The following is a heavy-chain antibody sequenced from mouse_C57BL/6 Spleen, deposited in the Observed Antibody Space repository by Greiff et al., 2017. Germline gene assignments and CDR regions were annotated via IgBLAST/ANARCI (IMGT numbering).Heavy chain of an antibody. Sequence: QVHVKQSGPGLVQPSQSLSITCTVSGFSLTSYGVHWVRQSPGKGLEWLGVIWRGGSTDYNAAFMSRLSITKDNSKSQVFFKMNSLQADDTAIYYCAKRGYSNYEVAYWGQGTLVTVSA. J-gene: IGHJ3*01. CDR2: IWRGGST. D-gene: IGHD2-5*01. V-gene: IGHV2-5*01. CDR1: GFSLTSYG. CDR3: AKRGYSNYEVAY.